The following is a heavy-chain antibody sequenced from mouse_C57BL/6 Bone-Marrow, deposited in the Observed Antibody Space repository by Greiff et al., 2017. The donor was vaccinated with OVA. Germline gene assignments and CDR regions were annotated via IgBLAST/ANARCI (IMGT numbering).Heavy chain of an antibody. CDR3: ASSTMVTTGGYYYAMDY. D-gene: IGHD2-2*01. CDR2: IWSDGST. J-gene: IGHJ4*01. CDR1: GFSLTSYG. V-gene: IGHV2-6*03. Sequence: VMLVESGPGLVAPSQSLSITCTVSGFSLTSYGVHWVRQPPGKGLEWLVVIWSDGSTTYNSALKSRLSISKDNSKSQVFLKMNSLQTDDTAMYYCASSTMVTTGGYYYAMDYWGQGTSVTVSS.